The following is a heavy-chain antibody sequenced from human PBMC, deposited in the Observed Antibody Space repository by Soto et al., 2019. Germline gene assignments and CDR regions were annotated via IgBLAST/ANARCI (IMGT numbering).Heavy chain of an antibody. D-gene: IGHD6-6*01. Sequence: QVPLVESGGGVVQPGMSLRLSCAASGFSISSYGMHWVRQAPGKGLEWVALIFYDGTNRYYADSVRGGFTISRDNSENTLYLHMNSLRTEDTAVYYCARDRGPYNSFATPFEHTWGQGILVTVSS. V-gene: IGHV3-30-3*01. CDR2: IFYDGTNR. J-gene: IGHJ5*02. CDR1: GFSISSYG. CDR3: ARDRGPYNSFATPFEHT.